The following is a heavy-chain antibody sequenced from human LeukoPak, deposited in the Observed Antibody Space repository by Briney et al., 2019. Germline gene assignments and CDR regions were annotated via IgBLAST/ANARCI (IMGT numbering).Heavy chain of an antibody. CDR3: VKVPRSGCCAFDI. J-gene: IGHJ3*02. Sequence: GGSPRLSCTASGFTFAGYGMHWVRQAPGKGLEWVALIIYDGSNKYHVDSVKGRFTVSRDSSKNTLYLQMNSLRAEDTAVYYCVKVPRSGCCAFDIWGLGTMVTVSS. V-gene: IGHV3-30*18. D-gene: IGHD6-19*01. CDR2: IIYDGSNK. CDR1: GFTFAGYG.